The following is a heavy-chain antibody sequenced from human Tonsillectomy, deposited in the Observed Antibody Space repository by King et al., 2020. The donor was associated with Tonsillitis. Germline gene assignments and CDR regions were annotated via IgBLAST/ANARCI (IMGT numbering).Heavy chain of an antibody. V-gene: IGHV1-2*02. CDR1: GYTFTGYY. CDR3: ARGTTVTTLRYYYGMDV. CDR2: INPNSGGT. J-gene: IGHJ6*02. D-gene: IGHD4-17*01. Sequence: VQLVESGAEVKKPGASVKVSCKSSGYTFTGYYMLWVRQAPGQGLEWMGWINPNSGGTNYAQKFQGRVTMTRDTSISTAYMELSRLRSDDTAVYYCARGTTVTTLRYYYGMDVWGQGTTVTVSS.